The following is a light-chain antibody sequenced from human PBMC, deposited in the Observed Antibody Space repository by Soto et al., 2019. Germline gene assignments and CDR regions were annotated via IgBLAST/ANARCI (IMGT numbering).Light chain of an antibody. CDR3: QQYNSYPWT. CDR1: QTISSW. J-gene: IGKJ1*01. Sequence: DIQMTQSPSTLSGSVGDRVTITCRASQTISSWLAWYQQKPGKVPKLLIYDASSLESGVPSRFSGSGSGTEFTLTISSLQPDDFATYYCQQYNSYPWTFGQGTKVDIK. V-gene: IGKV1-5*01. CDR2: DAS.